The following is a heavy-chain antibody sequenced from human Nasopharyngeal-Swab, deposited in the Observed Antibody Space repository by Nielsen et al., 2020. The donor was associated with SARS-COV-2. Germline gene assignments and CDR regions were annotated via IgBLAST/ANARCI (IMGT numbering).Heavy chain of an antibody. J-gene: IGHJ4*02. CDR2: IRYDGSNK. CDR3: ANGGGIVEAPVDY. CDR1: GFTFSSYV. D-gene: IGHD1-26*01. V-gene: IGHV3-30*02. Sequence: GESLKISCAASGFTFSSYVMHWVRQAPGKGLEWVAFIRYDGSNKYYADSVKGRFTISRDNSKNTLYLQMNSLRAEDTAVYYCANGGGIVEAPVDYWGKGTLGTVSS.